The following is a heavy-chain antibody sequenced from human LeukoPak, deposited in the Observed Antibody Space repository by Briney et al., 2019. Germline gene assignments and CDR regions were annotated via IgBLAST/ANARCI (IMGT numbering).Heavy chain of an antibody. V-gene: IGHV3-23*01. Sequence: GGSLRLSCAGSGFTFSNYVMGWVRQAPGKGLEWVSSITGSGGNTHDADSVKGRFTISRDNSKNTLYLQMNSLRAEDTAVYYCAKGSYSSGWYESDYWGQGTLVTVSS. CDR2: ITGSGGNT. D-gene: IGHD6-19*01. J-gene: IGHJ4*02. CDR3: AKGSYSSGWYESDY. CDR1: GFTFSNYV.